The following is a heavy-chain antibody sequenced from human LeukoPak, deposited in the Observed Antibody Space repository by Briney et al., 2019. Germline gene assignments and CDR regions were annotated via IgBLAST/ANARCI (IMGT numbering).Heavy chain of an antibody. CDR3: AKEGQQLARGVPFDP. Sequence: SVKVSCKASGGTFSSYAISWVRQAPGQGLEWMGGIIPIFGTANYAQKFQGRVTITADESTSTAYMELSSLRSEDTAVYYCAKEGQQLARGVPFDPWGQGTLVTVSS. V-gene: IGHV1-69*01. CDR2: IIPIFGTA. J-gene: IGHJ5*02. D-gene: IGHD6-13*01. CDR1: GGTFSSYA.